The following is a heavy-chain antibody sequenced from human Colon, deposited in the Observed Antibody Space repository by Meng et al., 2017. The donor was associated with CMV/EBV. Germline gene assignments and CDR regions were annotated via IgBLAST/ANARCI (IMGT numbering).Heavy chain of an antibody. CDR2: INPSTGGI. V-gene: IGHV1-2*02. J-gene: IGHJ4*02. Sequence: HWLRPAPGQGLLWLIWINPSTGGINYARSFQGRVTLTTDTSISTAYMDLKRLKSDDTGIYYCAIEPRLGCPGGTCPIEHWGQGTLVTVSS. CDR3: AIEPRLGCPGGTCPIEH. D-gene: IGHD2-15*01.